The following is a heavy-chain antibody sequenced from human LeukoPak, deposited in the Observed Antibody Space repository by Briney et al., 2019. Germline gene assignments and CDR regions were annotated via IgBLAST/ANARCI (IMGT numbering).Heavy chain of an antibody. Sequence: SETLSLTCTVSGGSISSYYWSWIRQPPGKGLEWIGYIYYSGSTNYIPSLKSRVTISVDTSKNQFSLKLSSVTAADTAVYYCARVRKGAFDIWGQGTMVTVSS. CDR2: IYYSGST. J-gene: IGHJ3*02. CDR1: GGSISSYY. V-gene: IGHV4-59*01. CDR3: ARVRKGAFDI.